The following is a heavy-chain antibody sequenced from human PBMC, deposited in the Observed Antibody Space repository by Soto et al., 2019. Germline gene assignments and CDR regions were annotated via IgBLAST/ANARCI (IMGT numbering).Heavy chain of an antibody. CDR2: IIPMFGTT. V-gene: IGHV1-69*12. CDR3: TRDLYYFDSSAYYGHNWFDP. CDR1: GGTFSTYT. D-gene: IGHD3-22*01. J-gene: IGHJ5*02. Sequence: QVQLVQSGAEVKKPGSSVKVSCKASGGTFSTYTMSWVRQAPGQGLEWMGGIIPMFGTTTYAENFQGRVTITAYESTSTAYMELTSLRSEDTAVYYCTRDLYYFDSSAYYGHNWFDPWGQGTRVTVSS.